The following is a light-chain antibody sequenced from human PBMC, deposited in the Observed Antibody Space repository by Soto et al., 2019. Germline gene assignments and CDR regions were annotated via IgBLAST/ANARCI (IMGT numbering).Light chain of an antibody. CDR1: DSNIGANYD. J-gene: IGLJ1*01. Sequence: QSALTQPPSVSGAPGQRVTISCTGSDSNIGANYDVHWYQHLPGTAPKLLIYGNINRPSGVPDRFSGSKSGTSASLAITGLQAKDEADYYCQSYDSSLSGYVFGTGTKVTVL. V-gene: IGLV1-40*01. CDR2: GNI. CDR3: QSYDSSLSGYV.